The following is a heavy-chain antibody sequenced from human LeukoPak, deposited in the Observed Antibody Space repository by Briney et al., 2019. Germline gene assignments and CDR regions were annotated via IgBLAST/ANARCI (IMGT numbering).Heavy chain of an antibody. V-gene: IGHV4-59*01. CDR1: GGYISSYY. D-gene: IGHD6-13*01. J-gene: IGHJ5*02. CDR2: IYYSGTT. Sequence: PSETLSLTCTVSGGYISSYYWSWIRQPPGKGLEWIGYIYYSGTTNYNPSLKSRVTISLDTSKNQFSLKLSSVTAADTAVYYCARVDSSRNWFDPWGQGTLVTVSS. CDR3: ARVDSSRNWFDP.